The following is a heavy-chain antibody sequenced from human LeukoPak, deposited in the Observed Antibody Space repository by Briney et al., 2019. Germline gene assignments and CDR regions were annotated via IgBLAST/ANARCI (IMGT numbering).Heavy chain of an antibody. D-gene: IGHD2-15*01. Sequence: ASVKVSCKTSGYTFIGYYMHWVRQAPGQGLEWMGWINPNSGGTHYAQKFQGRVTMTRDTSISTGYMELSRLRSDDTAVYYCARGIVVVVAATQDHWGQGTLVTVSS. CDR1: GYTFIGYY. V-gene: IGHV1-2*02. J-gene: IGHJ4*02. CDR3: ARGIVVVVAATQDH. CDR2: INPNSGGT.